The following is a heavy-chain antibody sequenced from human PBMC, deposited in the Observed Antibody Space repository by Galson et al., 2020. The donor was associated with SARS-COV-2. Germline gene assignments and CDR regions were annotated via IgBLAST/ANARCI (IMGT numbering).Heavy chain of an antibody. CDR1: GYTVTDNI. Sequence: GESLKISCKASGYTVTDNIISWVRQAPGQGLEWMGWVSIYSGETGSAQKFEDRLTMTRDTSTSAVYMELRSLRSDDTAMYYCARDANYYDRTGYYQGGTLDFWGQGTLVTVSS. D-gene: IGHD3-22*01. J-gene: IGHJ4*02. CDR2: VSIYSGET. V-gene: IGHV1-18*04. CDR3: ARDANYYDRTGYYQGGTLDF.